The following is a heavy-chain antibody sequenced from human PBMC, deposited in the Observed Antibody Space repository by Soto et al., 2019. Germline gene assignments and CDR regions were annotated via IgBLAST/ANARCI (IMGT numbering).Heavy chain of an antibody. J-gene: IGHJ6*02. CDR2: INAGNGNT. V-gene: IGHV1-3*01. CDR1: GYTFTSYA. CDR3: ARDSGGMDV. Sequence: QVQLVQSGAEVKKPGASVKISCKASGYTFTSYALHWVRQAPGQRLEWMGWINAGNGNTKYSKKFQGRVTITRDTSASTAYMELSSLRSEDTAGYYWARDSGGMDVWGQGTTVTVSS.